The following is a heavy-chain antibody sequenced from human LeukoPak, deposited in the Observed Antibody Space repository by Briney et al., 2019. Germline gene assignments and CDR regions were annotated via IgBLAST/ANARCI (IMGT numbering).Heavy chain of an antibody. D-gene: IGHD3-10*01. J-gene: IGHJ4*02. Sequence: ASVKVSCKVSGYTHTELSMHWVRQAPGKGLEGMGGFDPEDGETIYAQKFQGRVTMTEDTSTDTAYMELSSLRSEDTAVYYCATLTMVRGVRSDYWGQGTLVTVSS. V-gene: IGHV1-24*01. CDR3: ATLTMVRGVRSDY. CDR2: FDPEDGET. CDR1: GYTHTELS.